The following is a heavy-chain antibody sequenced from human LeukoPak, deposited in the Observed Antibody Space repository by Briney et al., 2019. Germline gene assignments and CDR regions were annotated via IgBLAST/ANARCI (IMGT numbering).Heavy chain of an antibody. CDR1: GGSISNNNW. V-gene: IGHV4-4*02. Sequence: SETLSLTCTVSGGSISNNNWWSWVRQPPEKGLEWIGEIYHTGSTNYNPSLKSRVTISIDTSTNQFSLKLSSVTAADTAVYYCARDLGEQQLVRGLWFDPWGQGTLVTVSS. J-gene: IGHJ5*02. CDR3: ARDLGEQQLVRGLWFDP. D-gene: IGHD6-13*01. CDR2: IYHTGST.